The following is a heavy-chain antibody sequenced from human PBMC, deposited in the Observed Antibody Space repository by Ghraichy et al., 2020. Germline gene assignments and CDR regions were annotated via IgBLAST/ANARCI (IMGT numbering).Heavy chain of an antibody. Sequence: GESLNISCVGSGFTFSSNSMNWVRQSPGKGLEWVAYITSSSRTISYADSVNGRFTISRDNAQNSLYLQMNSLSDEDTAVYYCARGSTVVRFYYYAGLDVWGQGTTVTVSS. CDR2: ITSSSRTI. J-gene: IGHJ6*02. CDR1: GFTFSSNS. V-gene: IGHV3-48*02. CDR3: ARGSTVVRFYYYAGLDV. D-gene: IGHD4-23*01.